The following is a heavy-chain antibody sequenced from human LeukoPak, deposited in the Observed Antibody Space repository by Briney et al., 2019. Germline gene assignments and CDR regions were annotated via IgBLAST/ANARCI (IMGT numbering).Heavy chain of an antibody. CDR2: VYYSGNT. CDR1: GGSVSSGSYH. J-gene: IGHJ4*02. V-gene: IGHV4-61*01. CDR3: ARRSVGGGERFDY. D-gene: IGHD3-16*01. Sequence: SETLSLTCTVSGGSVSSGSYHWTWIRQPPGKGLEWIGYVYYSGNTNYSPSLKSRVTISVDTSKNQFSLKLTSVTAADTAVYYCARRSVGGGERFDYWGQGTLVTVSS.